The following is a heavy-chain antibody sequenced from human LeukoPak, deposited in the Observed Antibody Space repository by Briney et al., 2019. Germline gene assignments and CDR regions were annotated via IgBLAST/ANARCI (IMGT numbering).Heavy chain of an antibody. J-gene: IGHJ3*01. CDR3: AGPKASGYCGGDCYAFDL. D-gene: IGHD2-21*02. CDR1: GFTFSDYY. Sequence: GGSLRLSCAASGFTFSDYYMSWIRQAPGKGLEWVSYISSSGSNIYYADSVKGRFTISRDNAKNSLYLQMNSLRAEDTAMYYCAGPKASGYCGGDCYAFDLWGQGTMVTVSS. CDR2: ISSSGSNI. V-gene: IGHV3-11*04.